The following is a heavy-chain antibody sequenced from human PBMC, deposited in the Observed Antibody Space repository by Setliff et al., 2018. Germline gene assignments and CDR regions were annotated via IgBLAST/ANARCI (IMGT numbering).Heavy chain of an antibody. CDR2: IFTRGST. Sequence: PSETLSLTCTVSGGSISSGSYYWNWIRQPAGKALEWIGHIFTRGSTNYNPSLKSRATMSVDTSRKNFSLRLTSVTAADTAVYYCARGGSTIASRPDLVYFDSWGRGALVTVSS. J-gene: IGHJ4*02. CDR3: ARGGSTIASRPDLVYFDS. D-gene: IGHD6-6*01. CDR1: GGSISSGSYY. V-gene: IGHV4-61*09.